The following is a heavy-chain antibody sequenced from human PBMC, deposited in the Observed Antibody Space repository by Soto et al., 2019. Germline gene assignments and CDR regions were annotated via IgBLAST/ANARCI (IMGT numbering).Heavy chain of an antibody. CDR3: TRDTGVGAYDSAPYGMDV. Sequence: QVQLVQSGVELKKPGASVEVSCKASGYSFTTYGISWVRQAPGRGLEWMGWISTWNADRIYAQKVQGRVTMTTDTSTTTAKMELRSLTSDDTAVYYCTRDTGVGAYDSAPYGMDVWVQGTAVTVSS. V-gene: IGHV1-18*01. CDR2: ISTWNADR. D-gene: IGHD3-10*01. CDR1: GYSFTTYG. J-gene: IGHJ6*02.